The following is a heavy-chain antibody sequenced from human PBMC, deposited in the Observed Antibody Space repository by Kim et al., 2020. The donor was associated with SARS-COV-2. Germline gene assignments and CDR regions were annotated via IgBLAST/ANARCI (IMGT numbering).Heavy chain of an antibody. Sequence: GGSLRLSCAVSGFTFRSYGMRWVRQAPGKGLEWVAVIWSDGSNQYYVDSVKGRFTISRDDSKNTLYLQMHSMSAEDTAVSYCERSVGGCSAGQGDWFDS. CDR2: IWSDGSNQ. D-gene: IGHD6-19*01. J-gene: IGHJ5*01. CDR3: ERSVGGCSAGQGDWFDS. CDR1: GFTFRSYG. V-gene: IGHV3-33*01.